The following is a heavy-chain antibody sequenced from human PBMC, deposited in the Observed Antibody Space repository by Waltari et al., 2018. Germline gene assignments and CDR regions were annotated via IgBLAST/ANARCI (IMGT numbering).Heavy chain of an antibody. CDR2: IIPIFGTA. D-gene: IGHD1-26*01. V-gene: IGHV1-69*13. Sequence: QVQLVQSGAEVKKPGSSVKVSCKASGGTFSSYAISWVRQAPGQGLEWMGRIIPIFGTANYAQKFQGRVTITADKYTSTADMELSSLRSEDTAVYYCAAFKIGIGTPNCDYWGQGTLVTVSS. CDR3: AAFKIGIGTPNCDY. CDR1: GGTFSSYA. J-gene: IGHJ4*02.